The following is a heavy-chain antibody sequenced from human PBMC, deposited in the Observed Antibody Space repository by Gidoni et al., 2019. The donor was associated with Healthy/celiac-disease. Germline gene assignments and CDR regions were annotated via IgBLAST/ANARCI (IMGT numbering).Heavy chain of an antibody. V-gene: IGHV4-61*02. CDR2: IYTSGST. CDR1: GGSIRRGSYY. D-gene: IGHD4-17*01. Sequence: QVQLQESGPGLVKPSHTLSLTCTASGGSIRRGSYYWSWIRPPAGKGLEWIGRIYTSGSTNYNPSLKSRVTISVDTSKNQFSLKLSSVTAADTAVYYCARAGIGDYNRWGIDYWGQGTLVTVSS. J-gene: IGHJ4*02. CDR3: ARAGIGDYNRWGIDY.